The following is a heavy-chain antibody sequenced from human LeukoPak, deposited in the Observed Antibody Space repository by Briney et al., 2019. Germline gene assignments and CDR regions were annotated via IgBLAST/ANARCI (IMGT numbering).Heavy chain of an antibody. V-gene: IGHV4-59*08. J-gene: IGHJ4*02. CDR3: ARHMGLGYSYGYPYFDY. Sequence: SSETLSLTCTVSGGSISSYYWSWIRQPPGKGLEWIGYIYYSGSTNYNPSLKSRVTISVDTSKIQFSLKLSSVTAADTAVYYCARHMGLGYSYGYPYFDYWGQGTLVTVSS. CDR1: GGSISSYY. D-gene: IGHD5-18*01. CDR2: IYYSGST.